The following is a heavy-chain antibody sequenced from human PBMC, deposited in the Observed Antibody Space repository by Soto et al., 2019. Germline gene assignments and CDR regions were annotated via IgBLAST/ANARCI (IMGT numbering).Heavy chain of an antibody. J-gene: IGHJ4*02. Sequence: PGLSIRLPCAASEFTSRNNHITWVRQAAGKGLELVSFVHGGGSTSYADSVKGRFTISRDNSKNTLYLQMNSLRAEDTAVYYCAKMGALAAAGYNFDYWGQRTLVTVSS. CDR1: EFTSRNNH. D-gene: IGHD6-13*01. CDR2: VHGGGST. CDR3: AKMGALAAAGYNFDY. V-gene: IGHV3-53*01.